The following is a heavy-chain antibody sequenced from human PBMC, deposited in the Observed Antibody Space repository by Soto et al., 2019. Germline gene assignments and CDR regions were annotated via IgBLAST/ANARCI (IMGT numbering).Heavy chain of an antibody. CDR3: AASIFYYGMDV. V-gene: IGHV5-10-1*01. CDR1: GYSFTSYW. CDR2: IDPSDSYT. J-gene: IGHJ6*02. Sequence: GESLKISCKGSGYSFTSYWLSWVRQMPGKGLEWMGRIDPSDSYTNYSPSFQGHVTISADKSITTTYLQWSSLKASDTASYYCAASIFYYGMDVWGQGTTVTVSS.